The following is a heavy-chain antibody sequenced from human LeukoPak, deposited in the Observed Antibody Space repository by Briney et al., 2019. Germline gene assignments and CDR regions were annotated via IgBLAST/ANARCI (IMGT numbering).Heavy chain of an antibody. CDR1: GYTFTSYG. Sequence: AASVKVSCKASGYTFTSYGIRWVRQAPGRGLEWMGWISAYNGNTNYAQKLQGRVTMTTDTSTSTAYMELRSLRSDDTAVYYCARDGLLWFGELLYRSFGYWGQGTLVTVSS. V-gene: IGHV1-18*01. D-gene: IGHD3-10*01. CDR3: ARDGLLWFGELLYRSFGY. CDR2: ISAYNGNT. J-gene: IGHJ4*02.